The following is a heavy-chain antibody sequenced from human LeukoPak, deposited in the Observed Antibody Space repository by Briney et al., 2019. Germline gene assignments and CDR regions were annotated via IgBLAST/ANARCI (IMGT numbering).Heavy chain of an antibody. CDR2: ISWNSGSI. V-gene: IGHV3-9*01. Sequence: GGSLRLSCAASGFTFDDYAMPWVRQAPGKGLEWVSGISWNSGSIGYADSVKGRFTISRDNAKNSLYLQMNSLRAEDTALYYCARDRQLSTAEAAFDIWGRGTMVTVSS. J-gene: IGHJ3*02. CDR1: GFTFDDYA. CDR3: ARDRQLSTAEAAFDI. D-gene: IGHD5-18*01.